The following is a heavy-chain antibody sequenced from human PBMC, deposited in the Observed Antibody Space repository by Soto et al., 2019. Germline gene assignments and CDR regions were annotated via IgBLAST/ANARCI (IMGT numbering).Heavy chain of an antibody. V-gene: IGHV3-11*01. J-gene: IGHJ4*02. Sequence: QVQLVESGGCLVKPGGSLRLSCAASGFTFNDYYMSWIRQAPGKGLEWGSYISYGGDTIYYADSVKGRFTISRYNAKNSLYVQMNRLRVEDTAAYYCERDPSRRIFDSWGQESLVTGSS. CDR2: ISYGGDTI. CDR1: GFTFNDYY. CDR3: ERDPSRRIFDS.